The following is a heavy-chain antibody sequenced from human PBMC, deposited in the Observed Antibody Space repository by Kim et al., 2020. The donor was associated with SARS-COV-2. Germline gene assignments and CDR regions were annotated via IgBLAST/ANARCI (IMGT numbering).Heavy chain of an antibody. Sequence: GGSLRLSCAASGFTFSSYWMSWVRQAPGKGLEWVANIKQDGSEKYYVDSVKGRFTISRDNAKNSLYLQMNSLRAEDTAVYYCARERAVAGIFTGGFDYWGQGTLVTVSS. CDR2: IKQDGSEK. CDR1: GFTFSSYW. D-gene: IGHD6-19*01. J-gene: IGHJ4*02. V-gene: IGHV3-7*03. CDR3: ARERAVAGIFTGGFDY.